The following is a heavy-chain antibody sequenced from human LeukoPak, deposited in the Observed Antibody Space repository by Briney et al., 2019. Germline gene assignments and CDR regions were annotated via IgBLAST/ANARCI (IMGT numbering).Heavy chain of an antibody. CDR2: IYYSGST. Sequence: SETLSLTCTVSGGSISSYYWSWIRQPPGKGLEWIGYIYYSGSTNYNPSLKSRVTISVDTSKNQFSLKLSSVTAADTAVYYCARAGGYYGYFDYWGQGTLATVSS. CDR3: ARAGGYYGYFDY. V-gene: IGHV4-59*01. CDR1: GGSISSYY. J-gene: IGHJ4*02. D-gene: IGHD3-3*01.